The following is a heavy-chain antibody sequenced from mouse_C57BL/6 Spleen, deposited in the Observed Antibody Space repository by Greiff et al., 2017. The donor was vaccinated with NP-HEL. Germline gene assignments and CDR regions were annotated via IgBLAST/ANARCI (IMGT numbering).Heavy chain of an antibody. CDR2: IYPGSGNT. Sequence: VQLQESGPELVKPGASVKISCKASGYSFTSYYIHWVKQRPGQGLEWIGWIYPGSGNTKYNEKFKGKATLTADTSSSTAYMQLSSLTSEDSAVYYCARTYYSNYGPYWYFDVWGTGTTVTVSS. V-gene: IGHV1-66*01. CDR1: GYSFTSYY. D-gene: IGHD2-5*01. J-gene: IGHJ1*03. CDR3: ARTYYSNYGPYWYFDV.